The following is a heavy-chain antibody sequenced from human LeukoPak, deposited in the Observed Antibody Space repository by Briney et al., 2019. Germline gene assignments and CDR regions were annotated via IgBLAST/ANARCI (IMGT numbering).Heavy chain of an antibody. CDR1: GGSISSGGYY. V-gene: IGHV4-31*03. CDR2: IYYSGST. Sequence: PSQTLSLTCTVSGGSISSGGYYWSWIRQHPGKGLEWIGYIYYSGSTYYNPSLKSRVTISVDTSKNQFSLKLSSVTAADTAVYYCARYIAGATLDAFDIWGQGTMVTVSS. CDR3: ARYIAGATLDAFDI. D-gene: IGHD1-26*01. J-gene: IGHJ3*02.